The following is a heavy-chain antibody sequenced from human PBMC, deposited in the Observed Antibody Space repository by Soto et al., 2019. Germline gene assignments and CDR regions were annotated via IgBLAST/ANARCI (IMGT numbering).Heavy chain of an antibody. CDR1: GFTFSSYS. CDR2: ISSSSRTI. CDR3: ARDSGGGSWSGGGVNWFDP. D-gene: IGHD6-13*01. Sequence: PGGSLRLSCAASGFTFSSYSMNWVRQAPGKGLEWVSYISSSSRTIYYADSVKGRFTISRDNAKNSLYLQMNSLRDEDTAVYYWARDSGGGSWSGGGVNWFDPWGQGTLVTVSS. V-gene: IGHV3-48*02. J-gene: IGHJ5*02.